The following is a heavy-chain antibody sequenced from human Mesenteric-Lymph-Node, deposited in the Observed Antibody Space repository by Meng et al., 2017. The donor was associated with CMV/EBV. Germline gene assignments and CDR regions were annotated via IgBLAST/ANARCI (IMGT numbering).Heavy chain of an antibody. Sequence: SETLSLTCTVSRGSISTYYWTWIRQPPGKGLEWIGCIYYSGYSNYSPSLESRVTISVDTSKRQFSLRLYSVTAADTAVYYCAKFSATGGYYYGMDVWGQGTTVTVSS. CDR1: RGSISTYY. V-gene: IGHV4-59*01. J-gene: IGHJ6*02. CDR3: AKFSATGGYYYGMDV. D-gene: IGHD3-3*01. CDR2: IYYSGYS.